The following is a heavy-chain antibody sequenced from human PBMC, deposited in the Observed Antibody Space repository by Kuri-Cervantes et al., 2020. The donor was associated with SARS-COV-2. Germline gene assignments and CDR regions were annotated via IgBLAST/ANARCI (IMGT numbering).Heavy chain of an antibody. Sequence: SVKVSCKASGGTFSSYAISWVRQAPGQGLEWMGGIIPIFGTANYAQKFQGRVTITADKSTSTAFMELSSLRSEDTAVYYCARELIGAAMVYWFDPWGQGTLVTVSS. CDR3: ARELIGAAMVYWFDP. CDR1: GGTFSSYA. CDR2: IIPIFGTA. V-gene: IGHV1-69*06. J-gene: IGHJ5*02. D-gene: IGHD5-18*01.